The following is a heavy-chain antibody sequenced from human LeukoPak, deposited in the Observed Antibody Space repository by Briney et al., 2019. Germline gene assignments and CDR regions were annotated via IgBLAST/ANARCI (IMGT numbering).Heavy chain of an antibody. CDR2: IYTSATT. Sequence: SETLPLTCTVSGGSISSDYWSWIRQPAGKGLEWIGRIYTSATTNYHPSLKSRVTLSVDTSKNQFSLKLTSVTAADTAVYYCARGTTSRRGFDPWGQGTLVTVSS. V-gene: IGHV4-4*07. CDR3: ARGTTSRRGFDP. J-gene: IGHJ5*02. CDR1: GGSISSDY. D-gene: IGHD2-2*01.